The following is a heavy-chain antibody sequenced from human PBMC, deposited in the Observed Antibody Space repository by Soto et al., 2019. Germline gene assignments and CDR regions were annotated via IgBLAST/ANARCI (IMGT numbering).Heavy chain of an antibody. CDR3: AREYYYTMDV. CDR1: GFTIRDYY. Sequence: QVQLVESGGGLVRPGGSLRLSCEASGFTIRDYYMTWFRQAPGKGLEWLSYIDSSTKYTNYADSVKGRFTISRDNAKNSLYLHMNSLRADDTAVYYCAREYYYTMDVWGQGTMVTVSS. V-gene: IGHV3-11*05. CDR2: IDSSTKYT. J-gene: IGHJ6*02.